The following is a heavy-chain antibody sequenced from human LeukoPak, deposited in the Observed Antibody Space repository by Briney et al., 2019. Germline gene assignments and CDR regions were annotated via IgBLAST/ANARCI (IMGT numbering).Heavy chain of an antibody. CDR1: GGSISSYY. CDR2: IYYSGST. CDR3: ARGVVAAAGIIGGEFDY. V-gene: IGHV4-59*01. Sequence: PSETLSLTCTVSGGSISSYYWSWIRQPPGKGLEWIGYIYYSGSTNYNPSLKSRVTISVDTSKNQFSLKLSSVTAADTAVYYCARGVVAAAGIIGGEFDYWGQGTLVTVSS. D-gene: IGHD6-13*01. J-gene: IGHJ4*02.